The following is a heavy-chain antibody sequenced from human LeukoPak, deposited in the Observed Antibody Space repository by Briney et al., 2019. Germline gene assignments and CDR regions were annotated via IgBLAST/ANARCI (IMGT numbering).Heavy chain of an antibody. CDR2: IFPSGGEI. Sequence: GGSLRLSCAASGFTFSTFAMIWVRQLPGKGLEWVSSIFPSGGEIHYADSVRGRFTISRDNSKSTLSLQTNSLRAEDTAIYYCATYRQVLLPFESWGQGTLVTVSS. CDR1: GFTFSTFA. D-gene: IGHD2-8*02. V-gene: IGHV3-23*01. CDR3: ATYRQVLLPFES. J-gene: IGHJ4*02.